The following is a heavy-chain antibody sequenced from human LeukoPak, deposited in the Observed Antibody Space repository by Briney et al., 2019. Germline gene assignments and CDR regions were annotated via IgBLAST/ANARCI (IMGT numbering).Heavy chain of an antibody. V-gene: IGHV3-23*01. D-gene: IGHD1-26*01. J-gene: IGHJ4*02. CDR3: AKHTWELLGIVDY. CDR2: ISGSGGST. CDR1: GFTSVNYA. Sequence: GGSLRLSCAATGFTSVNYAMSWVRQAPGKGLEWVSAISGSGGSTYYADSVKGRFTISRDNSKNTLHLQMNSLRAGDTAIYYCAKHTWELLGIVDYWGQGTLVTVSS.